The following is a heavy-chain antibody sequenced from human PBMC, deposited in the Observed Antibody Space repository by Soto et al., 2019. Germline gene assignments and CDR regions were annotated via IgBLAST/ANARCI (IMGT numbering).Heavy chain of an antibody. CDR3: AQVVYGSGNYYTGPSAFDI. CDR1: GGTLSDHG. CDR2: TIPVFNTA. D-gene: IGHD3-10*01. Sequence: QVQLEQSGAEVKKPGSSVKVSCKASGGTLSDHGVAWLRQAPGQGLEWMGGTIPVFNTAKYAQKFQGRVTVTADKFTNIAYMELSSLRSEDTAFYFCAQVVYGSGNYYTGPSAFDIWGQGTMVIVSS. V-gene: IGHV1-69*06. J-gene: IGHJ3*02.